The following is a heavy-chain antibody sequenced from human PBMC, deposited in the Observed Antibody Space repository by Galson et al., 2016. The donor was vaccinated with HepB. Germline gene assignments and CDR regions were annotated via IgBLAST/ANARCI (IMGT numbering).Heavy chain of an antibody. V-gene: IGHV1-3*01. J-gene: IGHJ4*02. CDR3: ARDLSPGPLLGIDGGMDY. D-gene: IGHD3-16*01. Sequence: SVKVSCKASGYTFTKSAMHWVRHAPGQRLEWMGWINSGNGNTRSPKKFQGRVSITRDTSATTVYLELSSLRSEDTAVHYCARDLSPGPLLGIDGGMDYWGQGTLITVSS. CDR1: GYTFTKSA. CDR2: INSGNGNT.